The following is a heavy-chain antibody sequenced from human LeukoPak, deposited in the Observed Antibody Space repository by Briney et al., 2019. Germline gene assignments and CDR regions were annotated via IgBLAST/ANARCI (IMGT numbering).Heavy chain of an antibody. D-gene: IGHD3-3*01. CDR1: GLTLRSYA. V-gene: IGHV3-23*01. Sequence: GGSLRLSCEAFGLTLRSYAMSWVRQAPGKGLEWVSGIISSGDNTYYSDSVKGRFTVSRDNSKNLLFLQMISLRADDTAVYYCAKELSVRDFWRGSAWAFDMGGQGTMVSVSS. J-gene: IGHJ3*02. CDR3: AKELSVRDFWRGSAWAFDM. CDR2: IISSGDNT.